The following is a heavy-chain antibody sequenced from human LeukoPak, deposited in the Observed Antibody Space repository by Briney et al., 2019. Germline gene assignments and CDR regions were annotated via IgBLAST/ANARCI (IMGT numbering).Heavy chain of an antibody. CDR1: GFTFSLSW. Sequence: GGSLTLSCAASGFTFSLSWMHWVRPAPGKGLEWVSSINYDARSRTYADSVKGRLTISRDNAENTLFLQMNSLRVEDSAIYSCVRGAGPGTPFDWGQGILVTVSS. J-gene: IGHJ1*01. CDR2: INYDARSR. CDR3: VRGAGPGTPFD. D-gene: IGHD1-1*01. V-gene: IGHV3-74*01.